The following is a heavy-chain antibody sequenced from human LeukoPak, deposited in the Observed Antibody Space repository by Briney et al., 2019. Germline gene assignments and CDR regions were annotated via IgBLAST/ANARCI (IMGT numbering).Heavy chain of an antibody. J-gene: IGHJ4*02. CDR1: GGSISSYY. CDR2: IYYSGST. V-gene: IGHV4-59*01. Sequence: SETLSLTCTVSGGSISSYYWSWIRQPPGKGLEWIGYIYYSGSTNYNPSLKSRVTISVDTSKNQFSLKLSSVTAADTAVYYCARVEGVSSYYFDYWGQGTLVTVSS. D-gene: IGHD2-8*01. CDR3: ARVEGVSSYYFDY.